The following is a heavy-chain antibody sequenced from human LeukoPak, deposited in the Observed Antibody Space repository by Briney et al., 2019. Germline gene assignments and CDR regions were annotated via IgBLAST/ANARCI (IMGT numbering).Heavy chain of an antibody. CDR3: TRAEMATTSFDS. J-gene: IGHJ4*02. D-gene: IGHD5-24*01. CDR1: GFTFGDYA. V-gene: IGHV3-49*04. CDR2: IRGKAYGGTT. Sequence: GGSLRLSCSSSGFTFGDYAMGWVRQDPGKGLEWVSFIRGKAYGGTTEYAASVKRRFTISRDNSKNIAYLQMNSLKTEDTAVYYCTRAEMATTSFDSWGQGTAVIVS.